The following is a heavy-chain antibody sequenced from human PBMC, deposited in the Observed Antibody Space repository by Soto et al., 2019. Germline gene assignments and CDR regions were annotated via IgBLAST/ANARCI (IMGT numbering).Heavy chain of an antibody. D-gene: IGHD1-26*01. V-gene: IGHV3-30*18. CDR3: AKVLGDSGSYYYYYGMDV. J-gene: IGHJ6*02. CDR1: GFTFSSYG. CDR2: ISYDGSNK. Sequence: GGSLRLSCAASGFTFSSYGMHWVRQAPGKGLEWVAVISYDGSNKYYADSVKGRFTISRDNSKNTLYLQMNSLRAEDTAVYYCAKVLGDSGSYYYYYGMDVWGQGTTVTVSS.